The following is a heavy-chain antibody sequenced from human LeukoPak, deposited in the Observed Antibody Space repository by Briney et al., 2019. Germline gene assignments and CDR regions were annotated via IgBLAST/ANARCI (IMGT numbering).Heavy chain of an antibody. V-gene: IGHV3-72*01. Sequence: GGSLRLSCAASGFTFSDHYMDWVRQAPGKGLEWVGRTRNKANSYSTEYAASVKGRFTISRDDSKNSLYLQMNSLKTEDTAVYYCARDNYYDSSGLVPHWGLGTLVTVSS. J-gene: IGHJ1*01. D-gene: IGHD3-22*01. CDR3: ARDNYYDSSGLVPH. CDR1: GFTFSDHY. CDR2: TRNKANSYST.